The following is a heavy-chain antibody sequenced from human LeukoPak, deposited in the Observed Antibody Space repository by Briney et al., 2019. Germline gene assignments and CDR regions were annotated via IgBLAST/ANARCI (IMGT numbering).Heavy chain of an antibody. D-gene: IGHD3-22*01. CDR1: GFTFSSYA. CDR3: ATGGHVRVYVSSAYYGHY. Sequence: PGGSLRLSCASSGFTFSSYAMSWVRQAPGKGLEWASTIGGTGVRTYYADSVKGRFTISRDNSKTTLYLQINSLRSEDTAVYYCATGGHVRVYVSSAYYGHYWGQGTLVTVSS. CDR2: IGGTGVRT. J-gene: IGHJ4*02. V-gene: IGHV3-23*01.